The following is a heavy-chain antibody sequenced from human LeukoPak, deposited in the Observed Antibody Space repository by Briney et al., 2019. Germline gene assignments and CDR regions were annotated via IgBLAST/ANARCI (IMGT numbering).Heavy chain of an antibody. CDR2: ISGSGSTV. CDR1: GFTFSDYY. CDR3: ARDRGNSDPGDWFDS. V-gene: IGHV3-11*01. Sequence: PGGSLRLSCAASGFTFSDYYMSWIRQAPGRGLKGVSYISGSGSTVYYAASVRGRFTISRDNAKNSLFLQMNSLRAEDTAVYYCARDRGNSDPGDWFDSWGQGTLVTVSS. J-gene: IGHJ5*01. D-gene: IGHD4-23*01.